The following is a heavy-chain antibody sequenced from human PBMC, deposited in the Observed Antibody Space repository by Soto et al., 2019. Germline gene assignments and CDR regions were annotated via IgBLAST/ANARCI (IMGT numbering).Heavy chain of an antibody. D-gene: IGHD3-3*01. J-gene: IGHJ3*02. V-gene: IGHV3-23*01. CDR2: ISGSGGST. CDR1: GFTFSSYA. Sequence: EVQLLESGGGLVQPGGSLRLSCAASGFTFSSYAMSWVRQAPGKGLEWVSAISGSGGSTYYADSVKGRFTISRDNSKNTLYLQMNSLRAEDTAVYYCAKAIYGTKRTLIDAFDIWGQGTMVTVSS. CDR3: AKAIYGTKRTLIDAFDI.